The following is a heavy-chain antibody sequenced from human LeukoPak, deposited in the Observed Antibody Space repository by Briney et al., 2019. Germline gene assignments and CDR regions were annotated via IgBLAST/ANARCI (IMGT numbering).Heavy chain of an antibody. V-gene: IGHV1-69*06. CDR3: ARESGGYSSGWIYYYYYMDV. CDR2: IIPIFGTA. D-gene: IGHD6-19*01. Sequence: SVKVSCKASGGTFSSYAISWVRQAPGQGLEWMGGIIPIFGTANYAQKFQGRVTITADKSTSTAYMELSSLRSEDTAVYYCARESGGYSSGWIYYYYYMDVWGKGTTVTVSS. CDR1: GGTFSSYA. J-gene: IGHJ6*03.